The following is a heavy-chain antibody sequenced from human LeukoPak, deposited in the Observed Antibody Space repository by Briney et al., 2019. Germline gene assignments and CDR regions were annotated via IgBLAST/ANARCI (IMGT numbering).Heavy chain of an antibody. V-gene: IGHV3-74*01. CDR2: INSDGNST. CDR1: GFIVSGDF. CDR3: ARDRSTVTGHCTGDNCYAELG. D-gene: IGHD2-15*01. Sequence: GGSLRLSCAASGFIVSGDFMSWVRQAPGKGLEWVSRINSDGNSTNYADSVKGRFTVSRDNSQNILYLQMNDLRAEDTAVYYCARDRSTVTGHCTGDNCYAELGRGQGTQVIVSS. J-gene: IGHJ4*02.